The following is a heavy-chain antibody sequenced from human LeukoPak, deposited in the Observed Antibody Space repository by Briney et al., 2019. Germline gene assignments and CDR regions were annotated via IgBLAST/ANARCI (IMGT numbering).Heavy chain of an antibody. CDR1: AGSISGYF. Sequence: PSETLSLTCTVSAGSISGYFWSWIRRPPGKGLEWIGYISSSGSINYNPSLKSRITMSVDTSKNQFSLKLTSVTAADTAVYYCARYLRIEGKYYFDYWGQGTLVTVSS. CDR3: ARYLRIEGKYYFDY. D-gene: IGHD1-26*01. J-gene: IGHJ4*02. CDR2: ISSSGSI. V-gene: IGHV4-59*01.